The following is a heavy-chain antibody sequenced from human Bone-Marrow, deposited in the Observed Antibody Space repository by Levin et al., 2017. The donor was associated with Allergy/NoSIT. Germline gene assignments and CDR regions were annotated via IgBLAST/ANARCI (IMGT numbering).Heavy chain of an antibody. V-gene: IGHV3-74*01. CDR2: INGDASTI. J-gene: IGHJ4*02. Sequence: GGSLRLSCVGSGFTFSTYWMHWVRQAPGKGLMWVSRINGDASTIGYADSVKGRFTISRDNAKNTLYLQMNSLRVEDTAVYYCVSTAVAGMDRGQGTLVTVSS. CDR3: VSTAVAGMD. CDR1: GFTFSTYW. D-gene: IGHD6-19*01.